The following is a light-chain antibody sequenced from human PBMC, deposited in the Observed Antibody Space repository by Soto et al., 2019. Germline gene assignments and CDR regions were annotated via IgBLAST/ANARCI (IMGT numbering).Light chain of an antibody. CDR2: GAS. CDR1: QSVSSSY. V-gene: IGKV3-20*01. J-gene: IGKJ3*01. CDR3: QQYGSSPFT. Sequence: EIVLTQSPGTLSLSPGERATLSCRASQSVSSSYLAWFQQKPGQSPRLLMYGASSRATGIPDRFSGSGYGTDFTLTISRLEPEDFAMYYCQQYGSSPFTFGPGTKVDIK.